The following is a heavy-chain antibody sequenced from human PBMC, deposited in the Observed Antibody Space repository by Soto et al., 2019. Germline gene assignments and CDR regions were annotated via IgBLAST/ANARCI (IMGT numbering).Heavy chain of an antibody. Sequence: QVHLVQSGAEVKKPGASVKVSCQGSGYAFTTYGITWVRQAPGQGLEWMGWISAHNGNTNYAQKLQGRVTATRDTSTSTAYMALRSLRYDDTAVYYCARGRYGDYWGQGALVTVSS. CDR1: GYAFTTYG. CDR3: ARGRYGDY. V-gene: IGHV1-18*01. J-gene: IGHJ4*02. CDR2: ISAHNGNT. D-gene: IGHD1-1*01.